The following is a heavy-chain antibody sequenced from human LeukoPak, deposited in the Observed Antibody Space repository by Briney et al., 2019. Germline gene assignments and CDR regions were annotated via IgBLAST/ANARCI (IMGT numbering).Heavy chain of an antibody. CDR1: GYTFTSYG. Sequence: ASVKVSCKASGYTFTSYGISWVRQAPGQGLEWMGWISAYNGNTNYAQKLQGRVTMTTDTSTSTAYMELRSLRSDHTAVYYCARTPLTIFGVVDDYWGQGTLVTVSS. J-gene: IGHJ4*02. CDR3: ARTPLTIFGVVDDY. V-gene: IGHV1-18*01. D-gene: IGHD3-3*01. CDR2: ISAYNGNT.